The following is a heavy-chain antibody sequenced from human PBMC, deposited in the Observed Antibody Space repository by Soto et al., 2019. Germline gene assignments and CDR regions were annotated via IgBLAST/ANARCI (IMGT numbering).Heavy chain of an antibody. CDR3: ARDLGYCSSTSCYTV. D-gene: IGHD2-2*02. J-gene: IGHJ4*02. CDR2: ISAYNGNT. Sequence: ASVKVSCKASGYTFTSYGISWVRQAPGQGLEWMGWISAYNGNTNYAQKLQGRATMTTDTSTSTAYMELRSLRSDDTAVYYCARDLGYCSSTSCYTVWGQGTLVTVSS. CDR1: GYTFTSYG. V-gene: IGHV1-18*04.